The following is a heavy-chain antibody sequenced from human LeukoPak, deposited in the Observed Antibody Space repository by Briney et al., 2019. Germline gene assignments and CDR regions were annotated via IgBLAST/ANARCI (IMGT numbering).Heavy chain of an antibody. CDR1: GFTISTYS. CDR3: TRDANWNPDY. Sequence: AGSLTLSCAASGFTISTYSMNWVRQAQGDGLEWVSYISSTSSGIYYADSVQGRFTTSRDNGKNSLYLQMNSLRAEDTAVYYCTRDANWNPDYWGQGTLVTVSS. D-gene: IGHD1-20*01. CDR2: ISSTSSGI. V-gene: IGHV3-48*01. J-gene: IGHJ4*02.